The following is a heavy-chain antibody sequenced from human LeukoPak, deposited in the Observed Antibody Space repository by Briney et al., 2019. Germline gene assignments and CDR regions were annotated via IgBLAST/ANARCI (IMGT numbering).Heavy chain of an antibody. CDR1: GGSFSGYY. CDR2: INHSGST. V-gene: IGHV4-34*01. D-gene: IGHD3-10*01. J-gene: IGHJ4*02. CDR3: ARTRYYYNSRSYGAPYYFDY. Sequence: SETLSLTCAVYGGSFSGYYWSWIRQPPGKGLEWVGEINHSGSTNYNPSLKSRVTISVDTSKNQFSLKLSSVTAADTAVYYCARTRYYYNSRSYGAPYYFDYWGQGTLVTVSS.